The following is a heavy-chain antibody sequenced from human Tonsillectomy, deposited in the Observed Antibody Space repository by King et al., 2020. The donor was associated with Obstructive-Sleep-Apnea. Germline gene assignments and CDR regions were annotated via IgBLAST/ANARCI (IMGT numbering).Heavy chain of an antibody. CDR3: ARDGDYWYFDL. Sequence: VQLVESGGGLVKPGGSLRLSCAASGFSFRSCSINWVRQAPGEGLEWVSSLSSSSSYKSYSDSVKGRFAISSDNAKNSLYLQMNSLRAEDTAVYYCARDGDYWYFDLWGRGTLVSVPS. CDR1: GFSFRSCS. V-gene: IGHV3-21*01. CDR2: LSSSSSYK. D-gene: IGHD4-17*01. J-gene: IGHJ2*01.